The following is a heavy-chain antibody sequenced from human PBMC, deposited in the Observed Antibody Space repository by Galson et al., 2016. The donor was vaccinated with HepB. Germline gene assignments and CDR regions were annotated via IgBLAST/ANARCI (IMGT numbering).Heavy chain of an antibody. CDR1: GGSIRSGSYY. J-gene: IGHJ4*02. V-gene: IGHV4-31*03. D-gene: IGHD3-10*01. Sequence: TLSLTCTVSGGSIRSGSYYWSWIRQHPGKGLEWIGYISYSGGTYYNPFLKSRVTISVDTSKNQFSLKLSSVTAADTAVYYCASGMVRGVKRFDYWGQGTLVTVSS. CDR2: ISYSGGT. CDR3: ASGMVRGVKRFDY.